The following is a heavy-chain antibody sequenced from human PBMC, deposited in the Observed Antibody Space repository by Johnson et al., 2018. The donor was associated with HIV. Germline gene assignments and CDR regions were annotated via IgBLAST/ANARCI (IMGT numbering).Heavy chain of an antibody. Sequence: VQLVESGGVVVQPGGSLRLSCAASGFTFDDYTMHWVRQAPGKGLEWVSLISWDGGSTYYADSVKGRFTISRDNSKTTLYLQMNSLRAEDTAVYYCARVSLYYGSGNDAFDIWGQGTMVTVSS. CDR2: ISWDGGST. V-gene: IGHV3-43*01. CDR3: ARVSLYYGSGNDAFDI. J-gene: IGHJ3*02. D-gene: IGHD3-10*01. CDR1: GFTFDDYT.